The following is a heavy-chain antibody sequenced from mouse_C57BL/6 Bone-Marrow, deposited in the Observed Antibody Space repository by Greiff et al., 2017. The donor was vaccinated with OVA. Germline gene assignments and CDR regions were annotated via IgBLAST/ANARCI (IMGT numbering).Heavy chain of an antibody. D-gene: IGHD2-5*01. V-gene: IGHV1-82*01. CDR3: ARGSLSNYDAMDY. CDR2: IYPGDGDT. CDR1: GYAFSSSW. J-gene: IGHJ4*01. Sequence: VQRVESGPELVKPGASVKISCKASGYAFSSSWMNWVKQRPGKGLEWIGRIYPGDGDTNYNGKFKGKATLTADKSSSTAYMQLSSLTSEDSAVYFCARGSLSNYDAMDYWGQGNSVTVSS.